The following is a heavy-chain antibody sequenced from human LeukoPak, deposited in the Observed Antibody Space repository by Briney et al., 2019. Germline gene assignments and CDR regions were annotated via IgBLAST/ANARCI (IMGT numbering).Heavy chain of an antibody. Sequence: KPSETLSLTCTVSGGSISSGSYYWSWIRQPAGKGLEWIGRIYTSGSTNYNPSLKSRVTISVDTSKNQFSLKLSSVTAADTAVYYCARDLRGYSGYDYPPYYYYYMDVWGKGTTVTVSS. V-gene: IGHV4-61*02. CDR3: ARDLRGYSGYDYPPYYYYYMDV. CDR1: GGSISSGSYY. CDR2: IYTSGST. D-gene: IGHD5-12*01. J-gene: IGHJ6*03.